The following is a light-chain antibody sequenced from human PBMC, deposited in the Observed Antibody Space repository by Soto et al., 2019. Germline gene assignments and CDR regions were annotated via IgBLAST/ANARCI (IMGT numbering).Light chain of an antibody. Sequence: DIQMTQFPSTLSASVGDAVTITCRASQSVQSFLAWYQQKPGKAPKLLIYLASRLESGVPSRFSGSGSGTEFTLTISSLQPDDFATYFCQQYNSHSFYTFGQGTKPGV. CDR3: QQYNSHSFYT. CDR2: LAS. J-gene: IGKJ2*01. CDR1: QSVQSF. V-gene: IGKV1-5*03.